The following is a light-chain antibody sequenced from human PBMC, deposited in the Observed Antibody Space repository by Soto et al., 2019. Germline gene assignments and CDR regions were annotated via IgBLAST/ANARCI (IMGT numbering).Light chain of an antibody. J-gene: IGLJ1*01. CDR2: GNN. V-gene: IGLV1-40*01. CDR3: QSYDSTLSARYV. Sequence: QSVLTQPPSVSGAPGQRVTISCTGSSSNIGANCDVHWYQHRPGTAPKLLIFGNNNRPSGVPDRFSGSKSGTSASLAITGLQAEDEGDYYCQSYDSTLSARYVFGTGTKVTAL. CDR1: SSNIGANCD.